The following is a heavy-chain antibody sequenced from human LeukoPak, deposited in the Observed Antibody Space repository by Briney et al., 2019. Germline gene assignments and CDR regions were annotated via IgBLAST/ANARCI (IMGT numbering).Heavy chain of an antibody. CDR2: INHSGST. V-gene: IGHV4-34*01. Sequence: SETLSLTCAVYGGSFSDYYWSWIRQPPGKGLEWIGEINHSGSTNYNPSLKSRVTISVDTSKNQFSLKLNSVTAADTAVYYCARHQIWSGYYPRPLDYWGQGTLVTVSS. CDR3: ARHQIWSGYYPRPLDY. CDR1: GGSFSDYY. J-gene: IGHJ4*02. D-gene: IGHD3-3*01.